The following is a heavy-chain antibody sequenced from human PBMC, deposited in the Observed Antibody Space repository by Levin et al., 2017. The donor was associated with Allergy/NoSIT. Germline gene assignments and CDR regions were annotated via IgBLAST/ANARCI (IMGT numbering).Heavy chain of an antibody. V-gene: IGHV3-7*01. CDR1: GLTFSSYW. D-gene: IGHD6-13*01. CDR3: ATSRSFDY. CDR2: IKQDGSEK. J-gene: IGHJ4*02. Sequence: GESLKISCAASGLTFSSYWMSWVRQAPGKGLEWVANIKQDGSEKYYVDSVKGRFTISRDNAKNSLYLQMNSLRAEDTAVYYCATSRSFDYWGQGTLVTVSS.